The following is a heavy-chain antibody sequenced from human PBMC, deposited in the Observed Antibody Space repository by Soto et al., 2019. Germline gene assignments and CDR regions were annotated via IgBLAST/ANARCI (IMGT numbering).Heavy chain of an antibody. Sequence: SGPTLVNPTQTLTLTCTFSGFSPSTSGMCVSWIRQPPGKALEWLALIDWDDDKYYSTSLKTRLTISKDTSKNQVVLTMTNMDPVDTATYYCARIRLGYSSSWYWFDPWGQGTLVTVSS. CDR3: ARIRLGYSSSWYWFDP. V-gene: IGHV2-70*01. J-gene: IGHJ5*02. CDR2: IDWDDDK. D-gene: IGHD6-13*01. CDR1: GFSPSTSGMC.